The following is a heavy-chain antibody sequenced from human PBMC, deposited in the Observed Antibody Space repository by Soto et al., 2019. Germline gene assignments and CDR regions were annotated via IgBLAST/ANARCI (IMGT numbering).Heavy chain of an antibody. D-gene: IGHD3-3*01. CDR1: GFTFSDYY. J-gene: IGHJ5*02. CDR2: ISSSGSTI. Sequence: GGSLRLSCAASGFTFSDYYMSWIRQAPGKGLEWVSYISSSGSTIYYADSVKGRFTISRDNAKNSLYRQMNSLRAEDTAVYYCARDRYDFWSGYYAHQPNWFDPWGQGTLVTVSS. V-gene: IGHV3-11*01. CDR3: ARDRYDFWSGYYAHQPNWFDP.